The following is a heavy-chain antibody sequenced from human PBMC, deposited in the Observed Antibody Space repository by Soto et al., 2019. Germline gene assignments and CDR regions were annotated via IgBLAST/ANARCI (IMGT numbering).Heavy chain of an antibody. CDR3: ARHTVVTRGVDY. D-gene: IGHD2-21*02. CDR2: IFSNDEK. J-gene: IGHJ4*02. CDR1: GFSLSNARMG. V-gene: IGHV2-26*01. Sequence: QVTLKESGPVLVKPTETLTLTCTVSGFSLSNARMGVSWIRQPPGKALEWLAHIFSNDEKSYSTSLKSRLTISKDTSKSQVVLTMTNMDLVDTATYYCARHTVVTRGVDYWGQGTLVTVSS.